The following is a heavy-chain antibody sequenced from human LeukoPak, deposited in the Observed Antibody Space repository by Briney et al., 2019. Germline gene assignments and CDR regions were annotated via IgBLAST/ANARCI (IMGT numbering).Heavy chain of an antibody. D-gene: IGHD2-2*01. CDR1: GGSFSGYY. V-gene: IGHV4-34*01. CDR2: INHSGST. CDR3: ARWGLSSTAPKPDY. Sequence: PSETLSLTCAVYGGSFSGYYWSWIRQPPGKGLEWIGEINHSGSTYYNPSLKSRVTISVDTSKNQFSLKLSSVTAADTAVYYCARWGLSSTAPKPDYWGQGTLVTVSS. J-gene: IGHJ4*02.